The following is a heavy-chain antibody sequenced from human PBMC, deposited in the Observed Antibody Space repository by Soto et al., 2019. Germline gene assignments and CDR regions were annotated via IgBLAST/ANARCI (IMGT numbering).Heavy chain of an antibody. D-gene: IGHD1-26*01. CDR1: GYSFGNFW. CDR2: VYPDDSDI. J-gene: IGHJ3*02. CDR3: AKTLVGGGALDI. Sequence: EVQLVQSGAEVKKPGESLKISCKGSGYSFGNFWIAWVRQMPGKGLEWMGIVYPDDSDIRYSPSFQGQVTISADKSVSTASLHLSTLRASDTAIFYCAKTLVGGGALDIWGQGTVVTVSS. V-gene: IGHV5-51*01.